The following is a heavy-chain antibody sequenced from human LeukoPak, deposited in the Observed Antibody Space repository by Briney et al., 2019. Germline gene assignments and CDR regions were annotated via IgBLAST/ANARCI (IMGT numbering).Heavy chain of an antibody. D-gene: IGHD2-2*01. J-gene: IGHJ5*02. CDR3: ARDLGYCSSTSCLNWFDP. CDR1: GGSISSGSYY. Sequence: SSQTLSLTCTVSGGSISSGSYYWSWIRQPAGKGLEWIGRIYTSGSTNYNPSLKSRVTISVDTSKNQFSLKLSSVTATDTAVYYCARDLGYCSSTSCLNWFDPWGQGTPVTVSS. CDR2: IYTSGST. V-gene: IGHV4-61*02.